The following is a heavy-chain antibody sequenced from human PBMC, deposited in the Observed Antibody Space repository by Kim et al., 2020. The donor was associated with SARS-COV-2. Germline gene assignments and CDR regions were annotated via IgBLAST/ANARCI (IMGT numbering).Heavy chain of an antibody. CDR3: ARGGGFLINY. CDR1: GFSFSDYW. CDR2: IKQDGSEK. V-gene: IGHV3-7*01. D-gene: IGHD2-8*01. Sequence: GGSLRLSCAASGFSFSDYWMNWVRQAPGKGLEWVANIKQDGSEKYYVDSVKGRFTISRDNAKNSLYLQMNSLRAEDTAVYYCARGGGFLINYWGQGTLVTVSS. J-gene: IGHJ4*02.